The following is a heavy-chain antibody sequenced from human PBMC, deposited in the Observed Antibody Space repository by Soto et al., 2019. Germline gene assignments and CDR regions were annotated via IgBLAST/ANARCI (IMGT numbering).Heavy chain of an antibody. CDR2: ITYDGSNA. CDR1: GFIFSSYG. CDR3: ARDRGYQLRLDYGMDV. V-gene: IGHV3-30*03. D-gene: IGHD2-2*01. Sequence: QVQLVESGGGVVQPGRSLRLSCEASGFIFSSYGMHWVRQAPGKGLEWVALITYDGSNADYADSVKGRFTISRDDSENTQYLQMNSLRSEDTALYYCARDRGYQLRLDYGMDVWGQGTTVTVSS. J-gene: IGHJ6*02.